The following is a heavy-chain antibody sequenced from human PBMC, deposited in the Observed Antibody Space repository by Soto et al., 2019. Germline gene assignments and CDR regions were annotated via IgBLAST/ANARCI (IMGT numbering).Heavy chain of an antibody. Sequence: ASVKVSCKASGYTFSNFAMHWVRQAPGQRLEWMGWINTYNGNTNHAQKLQGRVTMTTDTSTSTAYMELRSLRSDDTAVYYCARDPSRGSDWARYLDLWGRGTLVTVSS. J-gene: IGHJ2*01. CDR2: INTYNGNT. CDR3: ARDPSRGSDWARYLDL. V-gene: IGHV1-18*01. D-gene: IGHD1-26*01. CDR1: GYTFSNFA.